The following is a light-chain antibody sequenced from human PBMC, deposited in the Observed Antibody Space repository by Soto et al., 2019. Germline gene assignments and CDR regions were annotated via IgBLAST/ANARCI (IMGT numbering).Light chain of an antibody. CDR3: QQYGSSPWT. CDR1: QSVSSY. J-gene: IGKJ1*01. CDR2: GAS. Sequence: EIVLTQSPATLSLSPGERATLSCRASQSVSSYFAWYQQKPGQAPRLLIYGASSRATGIPDRFSGSGSGTDFTLTISRPEPEDFAVYYCQQYGSSPWTFGQGTKVDIK. V-gene: IGKV3-20*01.